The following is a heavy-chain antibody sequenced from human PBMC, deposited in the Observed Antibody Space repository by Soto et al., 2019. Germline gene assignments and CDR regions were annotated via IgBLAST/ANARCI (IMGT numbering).Heavy chain of an antibody. D-gene: IGHD2-21*02. CDR2: IIPIFGTA. CDR1: GGTFSSYA. CDR3: AREGLICGGDCYSFDY. V-gene: IGHV1-69*12. J-gene: IGHJ4*02. Sequence: QVQLVQSGAEVKKPGSSVKVSCKASGGTFSSYAISWVRQAPGQGLEWMGGIIPIFGTANYAQKFQGRVTIQADESTSTAYMELSSLRSEDTAVYYCAREGLICGGDCYSFDYWGQGTLVTVSS.